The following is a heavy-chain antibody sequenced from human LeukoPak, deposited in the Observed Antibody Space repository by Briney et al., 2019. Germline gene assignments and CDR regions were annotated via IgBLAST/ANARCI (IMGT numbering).Heavy chain of an antibody. CDR1: GGSISTYY. J-gene: IGHJ6*03. D-gene: IGHD2-2*01. Sequence: SETLSLTCAVSGGSISTYYWTWIRQPPGKGLEWIGNVYYSGNTKYNPSLKSRVTISVDTSRNKFSLKLNSVTAADTAMYYCARVTPSQIVVVPAAIYYYYYMDVWGKGTTVTVSS. V-gene: IGHV4-59*01. CDR3: ARVTPSQIVVVPAAIYYYYYMDV. CDR2: VYYSGNT.